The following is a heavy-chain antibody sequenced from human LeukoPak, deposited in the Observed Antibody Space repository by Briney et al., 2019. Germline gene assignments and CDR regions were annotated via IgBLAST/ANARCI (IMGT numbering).Heavy chain of an antibody. CDR2: INSDGIST. Sequence: GGSLRLSCAASGFTFSFYWMHWVRQAPGKGLVWVSRINSDGISTTYADSVKGRFTISRDDAKNSLYLQMNSLRVEDTAVYYCARLLRDTAIVATSGFYYYMDVWGKGTTVTISS. J-gene: IGHJ6*03. CDR1: GFTFSFYW. V-gene: IGHV3-74*01. D-gene: IGHD5-18*01. CDR3: ARLLRDTAIVATSGFYYYMDV.